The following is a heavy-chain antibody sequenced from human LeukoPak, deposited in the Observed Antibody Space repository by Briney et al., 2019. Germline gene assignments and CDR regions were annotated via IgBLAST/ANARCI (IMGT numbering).Heavy chain of an antibody. CDR2: IIPIFGTA. Sequence: SVKVSCKASGYTFTSYAISWVRQAPGQGLEWMGGIIPIFGTANYAQKFQGRVTITADKSTSTAYMELSSLRSEDTAVYYCARHTVIGYYYYMDVWGKGTTVTVSS. V-gene: IGHV1-69*06. D-gene: IGHD4-11*01. CDR1: GYTFTSYA. J-gene: IGHJ6*03. CDR3: ARHTVIGYYYYMDV.